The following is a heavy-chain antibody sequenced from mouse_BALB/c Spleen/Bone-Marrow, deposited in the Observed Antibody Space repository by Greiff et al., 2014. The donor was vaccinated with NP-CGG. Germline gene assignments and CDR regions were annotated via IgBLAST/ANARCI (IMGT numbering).Heavy chain of an antibody. J-gene: IGHJ3*01. CDR2: INPSNGGT. D-gene: IGHD2-1*01. V-gene: IGHV1S81*02. CDR1: GYTFTSYY. CDR3: TRSGNYLFAY. Sequence: QVQLQQSGAELVKPGASVRLSCKASGYTFTSYYMYWVKQRPGQGLEWTGEINPSNGGTNFNEKFKSKATLTVDKSSNTTYMQLSSLTSEDSAVYYCTRSGNYLFAYWGQGTLVTVSA.